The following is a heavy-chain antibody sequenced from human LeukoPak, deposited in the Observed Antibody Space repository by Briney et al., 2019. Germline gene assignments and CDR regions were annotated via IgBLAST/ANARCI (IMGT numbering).Heavy chain of an antibody. J-gene: IGHJ6*03. V-gene: IGHV3-74*01. CDR3: ARGPRYYYYYMDV. CDR2: INSDGSST. CDR1: GFTFSSYW. Sequence: GGSLRLSCAASGFTFSSYWMHWVRQAPGKGLVWVSRINSDGSSTSYADSVKGRFTISRDNAKNTLYLQMNSLRAEDTAVYYCARGPRYYYYYMDVWGKGTTVTISS.